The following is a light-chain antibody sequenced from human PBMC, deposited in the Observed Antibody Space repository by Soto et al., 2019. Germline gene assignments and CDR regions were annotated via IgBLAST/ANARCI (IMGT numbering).Light chain of an antibody. CDR3: CSYAGSYTWV. Sequence: QSALTQPRSVSGSPGQSVTISCTGTSSDVGGYNYVSWYQQHPGKAPKLMIYDVTKRPSGVRDRLSGSKSGNTASLTISGLQAEDEADYYCCSYAGSYTWVFGGGTKLTVL. J-gene: IGLJ3*02. CDR2: DVT. CDR1: SSDVGGYNY. V-gene: IGLV2-11*01.